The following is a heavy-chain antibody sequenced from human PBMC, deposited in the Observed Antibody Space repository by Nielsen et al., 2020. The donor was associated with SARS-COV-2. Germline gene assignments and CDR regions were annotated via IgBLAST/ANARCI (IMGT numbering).Heavy chain of an antibody. D-gene: IGHD1-26*01. V-gene: IGHV3-53*04. CDR2: IYSGGST. CDR3: ARDSAATGEDY. Sequence: GESLKISCAASGFTFRSYAMSWVRQAPGKGLEWVSVIYSGGSTYYADSVKGRFTISRHNSKNTLYLQMNSLRAEGTAVYYCARDSAATGEDYWGQGTLVTVSS. CDR1: GFTFRSYA. J-gene: IGHJ4*02.